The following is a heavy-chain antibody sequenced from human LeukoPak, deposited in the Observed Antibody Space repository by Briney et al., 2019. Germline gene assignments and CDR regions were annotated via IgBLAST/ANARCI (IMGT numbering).Heavy chain of an antibody. V-gene: IGHV1-2*02. J-gene: IGHJ3*02. Sequence: ASVKVSCKASGYTFTGYYMHWVRQAPGQGLEWMGWINPNSGGTNYAQKFQGRVTMTRDTSISTAYMELSRLRSDDTAVYYCARDCDYVWGSYETDAFDIWGQGTMVTVSS. CDR2: INPNSGGT. CDR1: GYTFTGYY. CDR3: ARDCDYVWGSYETDAFDI. D-gene: IGHD3-16*01.